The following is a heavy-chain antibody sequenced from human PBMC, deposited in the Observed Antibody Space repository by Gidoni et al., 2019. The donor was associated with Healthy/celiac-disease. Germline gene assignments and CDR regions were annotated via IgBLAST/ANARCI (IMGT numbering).Heavy chain of an antibody. V-gene: IGHV1-8*01. CDR2: MNPNSGNT. CDR1: GYTFTSYD. J-gene: IGHJ6*02. D-gene: IGHD4-17*01. Sequence: QVQLVQSGAEVKKPGASVKVSCKASGYTFTSYDINWVRQATGQGLEWMGWMNPNSGNTGYEQKFQGRVTMTRNTSISTAYMELSSLRSEDTAVYYCARGEAYGDSTGGGGDVWGQGTTVTVSS. CDR3: ARGEAYGDSTGGGGDV.